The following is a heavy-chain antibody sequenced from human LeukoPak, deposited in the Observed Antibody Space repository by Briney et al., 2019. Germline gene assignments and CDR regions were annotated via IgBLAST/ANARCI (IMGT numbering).Heavy chain of an antibody. J-gene: IGHJ6*02. Sequence: SETLSLTCVVYGESFSGYYWSWIRQPPGKGLEWIGYIYYSGSTNYNPSLKSRVTISVDTSKNQFSLKLSSVTAADTAVYYCAGQRGYSSGAYYYGMDVWGQGTTVTVSS. CDR3: AGQRGYSSGAYYYGMDV. CDR1: GESFSGYY. V-gene: IGHV4-59*08. CDR2: IYYSGST. D-gene: IGHD5-18*01.